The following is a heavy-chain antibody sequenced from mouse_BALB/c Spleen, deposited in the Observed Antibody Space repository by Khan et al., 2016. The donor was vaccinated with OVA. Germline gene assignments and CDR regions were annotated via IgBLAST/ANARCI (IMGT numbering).Heavy chain of an antibody. Sequence: LKESGSELVRPGASVKLSCKASGYTFTSSWMHWVKQRPGQGLEWFGDIYPGSGSTNYDEKFKSKATLTVDTSSSTDYMQLSSLTSEDSAVYYCTRWSYWFAYWGQGTLVTVSA. J-gene: IGHJ3*01. CDR3: TRWSYWFAY. CDR1: GYTFTSSW. V-gene: IGHV1S22*01. D-gene: IGHD2-12*01. CDR2: IYPGSGST.